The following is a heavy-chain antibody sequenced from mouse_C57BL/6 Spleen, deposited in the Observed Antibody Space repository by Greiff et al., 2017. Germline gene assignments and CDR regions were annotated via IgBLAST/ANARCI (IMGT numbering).Heavy chain of an antibody. CDR2: INPNNGGT. CDR3: ARGDYGTRFAY. CDR1: GYTFTDYN. J-gene: IGHJ3*01. Sequence: VQLKESGPELVKPGASVKIPCKASGYTFTDYNMAWVKQSHGKSLEWIGDINPNNGGTIYNQKFKGKATLTVDKSSSTAYMELRSLTSEDTAVYYCARGDYGTRFAYWGQGTLVTVAA. D-gene: IGHD1-1*01. V-gene: IGHV1-18*01.